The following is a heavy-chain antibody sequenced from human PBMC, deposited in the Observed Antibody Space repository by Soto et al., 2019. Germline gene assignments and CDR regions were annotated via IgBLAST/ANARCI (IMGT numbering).Heavy chain of an antibody. Sequence: ASVKVSCKASGYTFTSYGISWVRQAPGQGLEWMGWISAYNGNTNYAQKLQGRVTMTTDTSTSTAYMELRSLRSDDTAVYYCARMGPLRYFDWFDFDYWGQGTLVTVFS. D-gene: IGHD3-9*01. CDR3: ARMGPLRYFDWFDFDY. CDR2: ISAYNGNT. CDR1: GYTFTSYG. V-gene: IGHV1-18*01. J-gene: IGHJ4*02.